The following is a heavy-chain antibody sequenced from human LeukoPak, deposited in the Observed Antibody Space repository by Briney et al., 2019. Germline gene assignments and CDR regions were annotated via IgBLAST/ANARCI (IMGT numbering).Heavy chain of an antibody. V-gene: IGHV3-23*01. J-gene: IGHJ4*02. Sequence: PGGTLRLSCVASGFTFSRHGMNWVRQAPGKGLEWVSAISGSGGSTYYADSVKGRFTISRDNSKNTLYLQMNSLRAEDTAVYYCANSRGYSGYEYWGQGTLVTVSS. D-gene: IGHD5-12*01. CDR2: ISGSGGST. CDR3: ANSRGYSGYEY. CDR1: GFTFSRHG.